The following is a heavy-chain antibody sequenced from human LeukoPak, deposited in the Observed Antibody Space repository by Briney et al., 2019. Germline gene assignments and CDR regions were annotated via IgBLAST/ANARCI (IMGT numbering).Heavy chain of an antibody. D-gene: IGHD3-10*01. Sequence: GGSLRLSCAASGFTFSSYSMNWVRQAPGKGLEWVSSISSSSSYIYYADSVKGRFTISRDNAKNSLYLPMNSLRAEDTAVYYCARVCSEITMVRGVISLEHWFDPWGQGTLVTVSS. J-gene: IGHJ5*02. CDR2: ISSSSSYI. CDR3: ARVCSEITMVRGVISLEHWFDP. CDR1: GFTFSSYS. V-gene: IGHV3-21*01.